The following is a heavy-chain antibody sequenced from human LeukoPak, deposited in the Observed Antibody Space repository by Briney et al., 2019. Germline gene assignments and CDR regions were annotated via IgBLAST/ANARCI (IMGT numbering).Heavy chain of an antibody. J-gene: IGHJ6*03. CDR1: GCTFTNHY. Sequence: ASVKVSCKASGCTFTNHYRHWVGQARGQGREGMGLVKPHSGDTNSAQKFQGSVIMTTDTSIITAYLDLSSLTSDATAMYSCASGLSSLFSFPAALDYYMDVWGRGTPVTVSS. V-gene: IGHV1-2*02. CDR2: VKPHSGDT. D-gene: IGHD2-2*01. CDR3: ASGLSSLFSFPAALDYYMDV.